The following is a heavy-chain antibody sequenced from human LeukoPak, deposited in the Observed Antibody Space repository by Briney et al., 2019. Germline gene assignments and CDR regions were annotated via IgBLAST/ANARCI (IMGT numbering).Heavy chain of an antibody. CDR3: ARDPPDCSGGSCYVDY. J-gene: IGHJ4*02. CDR1: GFTFSSYE. V-gene: IGHV3-48*01. CDR2: ISSSSSTI. Sequence: PGGSLRLSCAASGFTFSSYEMNWVRQAPGKGLEWVSYISSSSSTIYYADSVKGRFTISRDNAKNSLYLQMNSLRAEDTAVYYCARDPPDCSGGSCYVDYWGRGTLVTVSS. D-gene: IGHD2-15*01.